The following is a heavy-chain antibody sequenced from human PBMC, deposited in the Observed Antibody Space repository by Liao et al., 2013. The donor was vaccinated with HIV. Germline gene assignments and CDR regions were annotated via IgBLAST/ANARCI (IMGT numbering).Heavy chain of an antibody. CDR3: ARSSLRYFESFLSALDY. Sequence: QVQLQESGPGLVKPSETLSLTCTVSGDSISSYYWSWIRQPPGKGLEWIGYIYYSGSTNYNPSLKSRVTISVDTSKNQFSLKLSSVTAADTAVYYCARSSLRYFESFLSALDYWAREPWSPSPQ. J-gene: IGHJ4*02. V-gene: IGHV4-59*01. D-gene: IGHD3-9*01. CDR2: IYYSGST. CDR1: GDSISSYY.